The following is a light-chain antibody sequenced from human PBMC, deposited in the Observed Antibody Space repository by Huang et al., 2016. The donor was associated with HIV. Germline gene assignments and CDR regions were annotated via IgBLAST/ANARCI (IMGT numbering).Light chain of an antibody. CDR2: ASS. CDR3: LQDYADPWT. CDR1: RDIGND. Sequence: AIQMTQSPASLSASVGDRVTITCRASRDIGNDLGWYQQRLGKAPKLLVSASSHLQSGVPSRFTGSASGTHFTLTISGLQPEDFATYYCLQDYADPWT. V-gene: IGKV1-6*01. J-gene: IGKJ1*01.